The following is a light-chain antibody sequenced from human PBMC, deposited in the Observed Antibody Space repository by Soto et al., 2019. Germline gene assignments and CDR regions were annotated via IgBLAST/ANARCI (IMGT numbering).Light chain of an antibody. V-gene: IGKV3-11*01. CDR3: QQRAAWPLT. CDR2: DGS. J-gene: IGKJ4*01. Sequence: EVVLTQSPVTLSLSPGGRATLSCRVSQSVGSYLAWYQQKPGQAPRLVIYDGSNRATGIPARFSGRGSGTDFTLTIDSLEPDDFAVYYCQQRAAWPLTFGGGTKVEIK. CDR1: QSVGSY.